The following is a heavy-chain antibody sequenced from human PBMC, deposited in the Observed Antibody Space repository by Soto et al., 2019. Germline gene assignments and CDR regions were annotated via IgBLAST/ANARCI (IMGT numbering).Heavy chain of an antibody. CDR3: ESITTKIADNRVYYYGEDV. D-gene: IGHD2-21*01. J-gene: IGHJ6*02. CDR1: GGTFSSYA. Sequence: SSVKVSCKASGGTFSSYAVSWVRQAPGQGIEWLGSIIPVFSTPNYAHKFQGRLTIVADRPTATTYMELSSLTSDDTAVYYCESITTKIADNRVYYYGEDVGG. V-gene: IGHV1-69*06. CDR2: IIPVFSTP.